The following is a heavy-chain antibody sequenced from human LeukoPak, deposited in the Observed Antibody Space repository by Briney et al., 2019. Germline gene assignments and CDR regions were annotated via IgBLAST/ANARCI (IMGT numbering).Heavy chain of an antibody. CDR2: TSHAGIS. CDR3: ARRGGHSWDVGNWFDP. Sequence: PSETLSLTCSVSGESIRSTTFWGWIRQSPGMGLEWIASTSHAGISYYNPSLSSRVTVSADSSTNQFSLRLSSVTAADTAVYYCARRGGHSWDVGNWFDPWGQGTPVTVSP. CDR1: GESIRSTTF. V-gene: IGHV4-39*01. D-gene: IGHD6-13*01. J-gene: IGHJ5*02.